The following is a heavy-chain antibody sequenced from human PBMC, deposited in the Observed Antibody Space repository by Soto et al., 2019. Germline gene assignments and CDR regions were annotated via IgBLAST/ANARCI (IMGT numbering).Heavy chain of an antibody. J-gene: IGHJ6*02. CDR2: IIPIFGTA. CDR3: ARDRDTIFGASLYYYGMDV. CDR1: GGTFSSYA. Sequence: QVQLLQSGAEVKKPGSSVKVSCKASGGTFSSYAISWVRQAPGQGLEWMGGIIPIFGTANYAQKFQGRVTITADESTSTAYMELSSLRSEDTAVYYCARDRDTIFGASLYYYGMDVWGQGTTVTVSS. D-gene: IGHD3-3*01. V-gene: IGHV1-69*01.